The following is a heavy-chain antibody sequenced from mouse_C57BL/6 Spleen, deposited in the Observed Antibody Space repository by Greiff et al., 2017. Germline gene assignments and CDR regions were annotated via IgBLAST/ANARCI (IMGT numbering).Heavy chain of an antibody. V-gene: IGHV1-69*01. CDR2: IDPSDSYT. J-gene: IGHJ4*01. CDR3: ARRGDYAIDY. CDR1: GYTFTSYW. Sequence: QVQLQQPGAELVMPGASVKLSCKASGYTFTSYWMHWVKQRPGQGLEWIGEIDPSDSYTNYNQKFKGKSTLTVAKSSSTAYMQLSSLTSEDAAVYYCARRGDYAIDYWGQGTSVTVSS.